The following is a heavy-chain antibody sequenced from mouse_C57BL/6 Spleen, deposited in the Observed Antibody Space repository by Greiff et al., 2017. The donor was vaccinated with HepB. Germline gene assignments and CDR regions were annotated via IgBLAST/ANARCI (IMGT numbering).Heavy chain of an antibody. CDR3: ARRPYGSSSFDY. Sequence: VQLQQSGAELVKPGASVKISCKASGYAFSSYWMNWVKQRPGKGLEWIGQIYPGDGDTNYNGKFKGKATLTADKSSSTAYMQLSSLTSEDSAVYFCARRPYGSSSFDYWGQGTTRTVSS. V-gene: IGHV1-80*01. CDR1: GYAFSSYW. CDR2: IYPGDGDT. D-gene: IGHD1-1*01. J-gene: IGHJ2*01.